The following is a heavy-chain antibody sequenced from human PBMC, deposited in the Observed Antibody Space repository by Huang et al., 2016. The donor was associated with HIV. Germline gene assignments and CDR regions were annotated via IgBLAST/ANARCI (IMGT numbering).Heavy chain of an antibody. CDR1: GFSFGNTY. CDR2: ITQVRDAGTT. V-gene: IGHV3-15*05. D-gene: IGHD2-15*01. J-gene: IGHJ4*02. CDR3: TADTYRSDVQAFDH. Sequence: EVQLVESGGGPVKPGGSLRLSCAASGFSFGNTYMNWVRQVPGKGVEWVGLITQVRDAGTTDYAAPVKGRFTISRDDSGSTLYLHMNSLRTEDTAVYYCTADTYRSDVQAFDHWGQGTLVTVSS.